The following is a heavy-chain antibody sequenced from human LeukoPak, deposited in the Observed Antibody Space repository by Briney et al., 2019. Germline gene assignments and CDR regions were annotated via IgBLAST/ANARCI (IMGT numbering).Heavy chain of an antibody. J-gene: IGHJ5*02. CDR3: ARQRFRMITFGGVIVENWFDP. Sequence: SETLSLTCTVSGDSISSYYWSWIRQPPGKGLEWIGYIYYSGSTNYNPSLKSRVTMSVDTSKNQFSLNLNSVTAADTAVYYCARQRFRMITFGGVIVENWFDPWGQGTLVTVSS. D-gene: IGHD3-16*02. CDR2: IYYSGST. CDR1: GDSISSYY. V-gene: IGHV4-59*01.